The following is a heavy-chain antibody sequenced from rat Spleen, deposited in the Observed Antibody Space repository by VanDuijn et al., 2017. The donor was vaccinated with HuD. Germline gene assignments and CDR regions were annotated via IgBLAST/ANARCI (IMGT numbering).Heavy chain of an antibody. CDR2: ISPDGGST. D-gene: IGHD4-3*01. Sequence: EVQLVESGGGLVQPGRSLKLSCVASGFTFSDYGMNWIRSAPGEGLDWVSSISPDGGSTYYPDSVKGRFTISRDNAKNTLYLQMDSLRSEDTATYYCTTDNSGFDYWCQGVMVTVSS. CDR3: TTDNSGFDY. V-gene: IGHV5-19*01. CDR1: GFTFSDYG. J-gene: IGHJ2*01.